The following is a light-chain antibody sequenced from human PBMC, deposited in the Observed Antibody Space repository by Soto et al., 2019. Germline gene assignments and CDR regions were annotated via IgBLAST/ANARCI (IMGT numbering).Light chain of an antibody. Sequence: EIVMTQSPATLSVSPGEGATLSCRASQSVSSNLAWYQQKPGQAPRLLIYAASTRATGIPARFSGSGSGTEFTLTISSLQSEDFAVYYCQQYNNWLRTFGQGTKVEIK. CDR2: AAS. CDR1: QSVSSN. V-gene: IGKV3-15*01. J-gene: IGKJ1*01. CDR3: QQYNNWLRT.